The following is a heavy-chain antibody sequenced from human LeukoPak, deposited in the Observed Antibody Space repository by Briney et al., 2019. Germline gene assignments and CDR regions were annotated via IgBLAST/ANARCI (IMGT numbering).Heavy chain of an antibody. V-gene: IGHV3-21*06. CDR2: ITSSSSYI. CDR1: GFTFSSYN. Sequence: GGSLRLSCAASGFTFSSYNMNWVRHAPGKGLEWISSITSSSSYIYYADSVKGRFTISRDNAKNSLYLQMSSLSPDDTAVYFCARDPYSGNYGNYYYYYMDVWGKGTTVTISS. CDR3: ARDPYSGNYGNYYYYYMDV. J-gene: IGHJ6*03. D-gene: IGHD1-26*01.